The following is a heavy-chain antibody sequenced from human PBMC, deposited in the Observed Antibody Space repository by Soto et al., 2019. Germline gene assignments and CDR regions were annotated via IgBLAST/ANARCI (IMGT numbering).Heavy chain of an antibody. CDR2: IYYSGST. CDR1: GGSISSYY. CDR3: ARELPRGTVRL. J-gene: IGHJ4*02. Sequence: PSETLSLTCTVSGGSISSYYWSWIRQPPGKGLEWIGYIYYSGSTNYNPSLKSRVTISVDTSKNQFSLKLSSVTAADTAVYYRARELPRGTVRLWGQGTLVTVSS. V-gene: IGHV4-59*01. D-gene: IGHD4-4*01.